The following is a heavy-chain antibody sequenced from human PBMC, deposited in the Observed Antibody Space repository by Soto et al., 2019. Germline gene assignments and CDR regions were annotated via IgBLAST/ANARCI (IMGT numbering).Heavy chain of an antibody. J-gene: IGHJ6*02. CDR1: VFTFSIYS. CDR3: ARDRSYGWDYYYGMEV. Sequence: PRGSLLLSCASSVFTFSIYSMDWVRQAPGKGLEWFSSISSSSSYIYYADSVKGRFTISRDNAKNSLYLQMNSLRAEDTAVYYCARDRSYGWDYYYGMEVWGQGTTVTVS. CDR2: ISSSSSYI. D-gene: IGHD5-18*01. V-gene: IGHV3-21*01.